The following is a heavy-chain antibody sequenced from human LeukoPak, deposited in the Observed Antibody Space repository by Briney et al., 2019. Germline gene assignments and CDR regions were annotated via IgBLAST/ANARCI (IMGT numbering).Heavy chain of an antibody. Sequence: SETLSLTCAVYGGSFSGYYWSWIRQPPGKGLEWIGEINHSGSTNYNPSLKSRVTISVDTSKNQFSLKLSSVTAADTAVYYCARGPRWWNRRGGCYFDYWGQGTLVTVSS. V-gene: IGHV4-34*01. J-gene: IGHJ4*02. CDR1: GGSFSGYY. CDR2: INHSGST. D-gene: IGHD2-15*01. CDR3: ARGPRWWNRRGGCYFDY.